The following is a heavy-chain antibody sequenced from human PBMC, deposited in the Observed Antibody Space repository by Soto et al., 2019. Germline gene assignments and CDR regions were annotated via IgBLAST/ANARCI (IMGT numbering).Heavy chain of an antibody. J-gene: IGHJ4*02. CDR2: IYCNDDK. D-gene: IGHD3-16*01. V-gene: IGHV2-5*01. CDR3: AHILRRFGAVGPRFFDD. CDR1: GFSLSTSGGC. Sequence: SGPTLVDPTQTLTLTCTFFGFSLSTSGGCVGWIRHPPGKALEWLALIYCNDDKRYSSSLKSRLTITKDTFKNHVVITMSNMEHVDTDTYYSAHILRRFGAVGPRFFDDCDQGTLPPVS.